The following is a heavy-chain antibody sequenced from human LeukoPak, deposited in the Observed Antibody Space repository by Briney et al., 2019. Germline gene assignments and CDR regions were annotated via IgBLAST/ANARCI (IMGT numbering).Heavy chain of an antibody. D-gene: IGHD6-6*01. CDR1: GGSISSGDYY. Sequence: SETLSLTCTVSGGSISSGDYYWSWIRQPPGKGLEWIGYIYYSGSTNYNPSLKSRVTISVDTSKNQFSLKLSSVTAADTAVYYCARNPRADKDSSSSEAYYFDYWGQGTLVTVSS. CDR3: ARNPRADKDSSSSEAYYFDY. CDR2: IYYSGST. J-gene: IGHJ4*02. V-gene: IGHV4-61*08.